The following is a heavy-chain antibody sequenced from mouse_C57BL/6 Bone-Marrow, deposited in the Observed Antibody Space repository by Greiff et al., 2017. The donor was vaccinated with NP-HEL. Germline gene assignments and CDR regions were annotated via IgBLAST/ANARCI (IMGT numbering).Heavy chain of an antibody. CDR1: GFSLTSYA. J-gene: IGHJ3*01. V-gene: IGHV2-9-1*01. CDR2: IWTGGGT. CDR3: ARNYLGFAY. Sequence: VKLVESGPGLVAPSQSLSITCTVSGFSLTSYAISWVRQPPGKGLEWLGVIWTGGGTNYNSALKSRLSISKDNSKGQVFLKMNSLQTDDTAGYYCARNYLGFAYWGQGTLVTVSA. D-gene: IGHD4-1*01.